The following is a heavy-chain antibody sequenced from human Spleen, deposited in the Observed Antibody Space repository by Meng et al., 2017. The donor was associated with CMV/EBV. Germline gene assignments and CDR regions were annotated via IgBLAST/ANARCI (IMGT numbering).Heavy chain of an antibody. CDR3: ARTTLTYCSS. CDR1: GFIFSDHY. V-gene: IGHV3-72*01. Sequence: GESLKISCAASGFIFSDHYLDWVRQTPGKGLEWVGRSRNKANRYTTEYAASVKGRFTVSRDESKNSLYLQMNSLKTEDTAVYYCARTTLTYCSSWGQGTLVTVSS. D-gene: IGHD2-15*01. CDR2: SRNKANRYTT. J-gene: IGHJ5*02.